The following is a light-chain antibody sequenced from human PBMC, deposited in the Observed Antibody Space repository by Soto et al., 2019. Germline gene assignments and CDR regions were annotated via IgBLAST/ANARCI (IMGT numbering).Light chain of an antibody. Sequence: QSVLTQPPSASGTPGQRVTISCSGSSPNIGSNTVNWYQQLPGTAPKLLIYSNNHRPSGVPDRFSGSKSGTSASLAISGLQSEDEADYYCAAWDVSLNGVVFGGGTKVTVL. V-gene: IGLV1-44*01. J-gene: IGLJ2*01. CDR1: SPNIGSNT. CDR2: SNN. CDR3: AAWDVSLNGVV.